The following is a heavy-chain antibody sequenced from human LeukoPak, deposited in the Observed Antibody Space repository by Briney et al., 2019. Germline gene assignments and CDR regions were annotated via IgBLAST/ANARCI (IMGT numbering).Heavy chain of an antibody. CDR3: ARDAGWGYYDL. CDR2: IDKHGNGK. J-gene: IGHJ4*02. V-gene: IGHV3-7*01. Sequence: GESLTLSCVASGFTFSTSWVTWVRQPPGTGLEWVANIDKHGNGKYYVDAVKGRFAISRDYASNSVFLQMDSLRAEDTSVYYCARDAGWGYYDLWGQGTPVTVSS. CDR1: GFTFSTSW. D-gene: IGHD1-26*01.